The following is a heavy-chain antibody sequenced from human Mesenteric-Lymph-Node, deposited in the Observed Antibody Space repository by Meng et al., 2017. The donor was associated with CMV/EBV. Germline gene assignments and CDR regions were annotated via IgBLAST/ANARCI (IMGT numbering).Heavy chain of an antibody. CDR2: IYYSGST. D-gene: IGHD1-1*01. V-gene: IGHV4-59*01. CDR1: GGSISSYY. Sequence: SETLSLTCTVSGGSISSYYWSWIRQPPGKGLEWIGYIYYSGSTNYNPSLKSRVTISVDTSKNQFSLKLSSVTAADTAVYYCAGDTSTVDYYYYGMDVWGQGTTVTVSS. CDR3: AGDTSTVDYYYYGMDV. J-gene: IGHJ6*02.